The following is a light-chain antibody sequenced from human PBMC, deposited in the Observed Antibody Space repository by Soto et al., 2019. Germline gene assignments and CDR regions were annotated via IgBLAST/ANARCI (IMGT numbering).Light chain of an antibody. CDR1: SSNIGSNT. CDR2: SNN. CDR3: VAWDDSLNGYVV. Sequence: QSVLTQPPSASGTPGQRVTISCSGSSSNIGSNTVNWYQQLPGTAPKLVIYSNNQRPSGVPDRLSGSKSGTSASLAISGLQSEDEADYYCVAWDDSLNGYVVFGGGTKLTVL. V-gene: IGLV1-44*01. J-gene: IGLJ2*01.